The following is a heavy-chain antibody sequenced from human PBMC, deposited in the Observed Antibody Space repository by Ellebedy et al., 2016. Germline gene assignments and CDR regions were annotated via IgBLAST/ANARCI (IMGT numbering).Heavy chain of an antibody. J-gene: IGHJ3*02. CDR1: GGSISSFY. Sequence: SETLSLTCSVSGGSISSFYWSWIRQPPRKGLEWIGNIYYSGSTNYNPYLKSRVSISVDTSKNQLSLKLNSVTAADTAVYYCARQYPSLRGGAFDIWGQGTMVTVSS. V-gene: IGHV4-59*08. D-gene: IGHD4-23*01. CDR3: ARQYPSLRGGAFDI. CDR2: IYYSGST.